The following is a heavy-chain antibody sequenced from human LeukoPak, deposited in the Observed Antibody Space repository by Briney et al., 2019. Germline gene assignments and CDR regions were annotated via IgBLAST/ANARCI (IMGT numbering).Heavy chain of an antibody. CDR1: GGSFSGYY. Sequence: SETLSLTCAVYGGSFSGYYWSWIRQPPGKGLEWIGEINHSGSTNYNPSLKSRVTISVDTSKNQFSLKLSSVTAADTAVYYCARVGQGQANNWFDPWGQGTLVTVFS. J-gene: IGHJ5*02. D-gene: IGHD3-10*01. CDR2: INHSGST. V-gene: IGHV4-34*01. CDR3: ARVGQGQANNWFDP.